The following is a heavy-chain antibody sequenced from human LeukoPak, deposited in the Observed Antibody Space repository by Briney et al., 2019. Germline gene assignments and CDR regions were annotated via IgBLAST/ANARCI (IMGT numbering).Heavy chain of an antibody. Sequence: GASVKVSCKASGYTFTGYYMHWVRQAPGQGLEWMGWINPNSGGTNYAQKFQGRVTMTRDTSTSTVYMELSSLRSEDTAVYYCAREDYGDYWGQGTLVTVSS. CDR1: GYTFTGYY. V-gene: IGHV1-2*02. CDR3: AREDYGDY. CDR2: INPNSGGT. J-gene: IGHJ4*02.